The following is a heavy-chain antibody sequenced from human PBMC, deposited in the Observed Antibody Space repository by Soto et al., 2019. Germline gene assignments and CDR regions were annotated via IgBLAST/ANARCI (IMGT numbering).Heavy chain of an antibody. CDR2: MSFDGSHK. CDR3: AKGSSSVYYYYYGMDV. J-gene: IGHJ6*02. Sequence: GGSLRLSCAAYGFNFKAYGMHWVRQAPGKGLEWVTVMSFDGSHKYYADSVKGRFTISRDNSENTLYLQMNSLRPEDTAVYYCAKGSSSVYYYYYGMDVWGQGTTVTVSS. V-gene: IGHV3-30*18. D-gene: IGHD6-6*01. CDR1: GFNFKAYG.